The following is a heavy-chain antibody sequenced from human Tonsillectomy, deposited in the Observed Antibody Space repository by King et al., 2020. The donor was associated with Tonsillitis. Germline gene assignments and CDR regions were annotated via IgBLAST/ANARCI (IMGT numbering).Heavy chain of an antibody. Sequence: QLVQSGPEVKKPGPSVKVSCKASGFTFTSSAVQWVRQARGQRLEWIGWIVVGSDNTNYAQKFQERVTITRDMSTSTAYMELSSLRSEDTAVYYCAAESSSGWTDFDYWGQGTLVTVSS. J-gene: IGHJ4*02. CDR1: GFTFTSSA. D-gene: IGHD6-19*01. CDR2: IVVGSDNT. V-gene: IGHV1-58*01. CDR3: AAESSSGWTDFDY.